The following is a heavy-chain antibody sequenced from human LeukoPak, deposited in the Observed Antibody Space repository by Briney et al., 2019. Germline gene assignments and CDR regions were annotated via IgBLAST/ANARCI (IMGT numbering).Heavy chain of an antibody. CDR3: ARSVMAAGATRAFDI. Sequence: PGGSLRLSCAASGFTFSNYAMMWVRQAPGKGLEWVSGLSGSGATTYYADSVKGRFTISRDSSKKTLFLHMNSLRVDDTAVYYCARSVMAAGATRAFDIWGQGTTVTVSS. V-gene: IGHV3-23*01. J-gene: IGHJ3*02. CDR1: GFTFSNYA. D-gene: IGHD6-13*01. CDR2: LSGSGATT.